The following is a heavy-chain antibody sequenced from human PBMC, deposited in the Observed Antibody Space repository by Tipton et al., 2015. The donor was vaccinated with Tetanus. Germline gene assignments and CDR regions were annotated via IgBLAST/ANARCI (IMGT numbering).Heavy chain of an antibody. CDR3: ARGPPLMPQSGPCILGEAPCVDY. V-gene: IGHV3-11*01. D-gene: IGHD2-8*01. Sequence: GSLRLSCAASGFTFSDYYMSWIRQAPGKGPEWAAYMTAFGSTIFYDDSVKGRFTISRDDAKDTLYLQMDSLRAEDTALYYCARGPPLMPQSGPCILGEAPCVDYWGQGTLVTVSS. CDR1: GFTFSDYY. J-gene: IGHJ4*02. CDR2: MTAFGSTI.